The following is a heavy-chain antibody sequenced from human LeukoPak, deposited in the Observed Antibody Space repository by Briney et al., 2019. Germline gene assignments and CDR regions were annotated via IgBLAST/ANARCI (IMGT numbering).Heavy chain of an antibody. CDR3: ARESRPDIVVPKGFDP. CDR2: ISAYNGNT. V-gene: IGHV1-18*01. J-gene: IGHJ5*02. D-gene: IGHD5-12*01. Sequence: ASVKVSCKASGYTFTSYGISWVRQAPGQGLEWMGWISAYNGNTNYAQKLQGRVTMTTDTSTSTAYMELRSLRSDDTAVYYCARESRPDIVVPKGFDPWGQGTLVTVSS. CDR1: GYTFTSYG.